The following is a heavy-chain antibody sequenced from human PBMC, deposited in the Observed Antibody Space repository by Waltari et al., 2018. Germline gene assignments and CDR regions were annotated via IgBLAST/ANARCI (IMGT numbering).Heavy chain of an antibody. D-gene: IGHD3-9*01. V-gene: IGHV1-18*01. Sequence: QVQLVQSGAEVKKPGASVKVSCKASGYTFTSYGISWVRQAPGQGLEWMGWISGYNGDTNYAQKVQGRVTMTTDTSTTTAYMELRSLRSDDTAVYYCARGDDILTGDYKGLDYWGQGTLVTVSS. CDR1: GYTFTSYG. J-gene: IGHJ4*02. CDR2: ISGYNGDT. CDR3: ARGDDILTGDYKGLDY.